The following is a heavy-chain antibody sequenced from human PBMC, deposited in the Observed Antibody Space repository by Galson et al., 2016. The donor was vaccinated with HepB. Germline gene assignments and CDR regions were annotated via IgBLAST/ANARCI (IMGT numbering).Heavy chain of an antibody. V-gene: IGHV4-59*01. CDR3: ARGTDIVLEGLDLDI. CDR2: ISSSGST. Sequence: SETLSLTCTVSGGSISSNFWTWIRQPPGKGLEYIGYISSSGSTNYSPSLKSRVTISLDTSNNQFSLRLTSVTAADTGVYYCARGTDIVLEGLDLDIWGHGTMVTVSS. CDR1: GGSISSNF. D-gene: IGHD5-12*01. J-gene: IGHJ3*02.